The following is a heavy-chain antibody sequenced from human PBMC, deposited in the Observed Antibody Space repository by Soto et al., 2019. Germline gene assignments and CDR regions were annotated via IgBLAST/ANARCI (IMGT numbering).Heavy chain of an antibody. Sequence: GASLRLSGVASGFSLANYPINCVRQTPGKGLEWSSYTSRPGETVYYAESVEGRFTISRDNGRNSLFLRMNSLRDEDTALYFCAKVPHTNVGCPYCFDSWGQGVPVTVSS. CDR2: TSRPGETV. CDR3: AKVPHTNVGCPYCFDS. CDR1: GFSLANYP. J-gene: IGHJ4*02. V-gene: IGHV3-48*02. D-gene: IGHD6-19*01.